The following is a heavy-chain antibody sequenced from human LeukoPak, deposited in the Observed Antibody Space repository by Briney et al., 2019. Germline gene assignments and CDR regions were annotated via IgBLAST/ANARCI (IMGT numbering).Heavy chain of an antibody. J-gene: IGHJ4*02. Sequence: GASVMVSCKASGYIFTDYFIHWVRQATGQGLEWMGWMHPNSDDTGYAQKFQGRVTMTRNTSISTAYMELSSLRPEDTAVYYCARHFGTGDNFDYWGQGTLLIVSS. CDR3: ARHFGTGDNFDY. D-gene: IGHD1-1*01. V-gene: IGHV1-8*02. CDR2: MHPNSDDT. CDR1: GYIFTDYF.